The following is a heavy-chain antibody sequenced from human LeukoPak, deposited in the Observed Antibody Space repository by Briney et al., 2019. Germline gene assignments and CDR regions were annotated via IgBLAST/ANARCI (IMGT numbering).Heavy chain of an antibody. CDR1: GGSISSGDYY. V-gene: IGHV4-31*03. CDR3: ARGKSSGNQFGY. Sequence: SETLSFTCTVSGGSISSGDYYWNWIRHHPGKGLEWIGYIYYSGSTYYNPSLKSRVTISVDTSKNQFSLKLSSVTAADTAVYYCARGKSSGNQFGYWGQGTLVTVSS. CDR2: IYYSGST. J-gene: IGHJ4*02. D-gene: IGHD3-22*01.